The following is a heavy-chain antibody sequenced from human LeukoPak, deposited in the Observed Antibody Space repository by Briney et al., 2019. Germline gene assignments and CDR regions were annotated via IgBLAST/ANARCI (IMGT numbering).Heavy chain of an antibody. CDR1: GFTFSNYW. CDR3: AKRLYQGQQWLVPGFDY. Sequence: GGSLRLSCRASGFTFSNYWMTWVRQAPGKGLEWVANIKEDGGTKYYLDSVKGRFTISRDNSMNTLSLQMNTLRAEDTAVYYCAKRLYQGQQWLVPGFDYWGQGTLVTVSS. J-gene: IGHJ4*02. V-gene: IGHV3-7*05. CDR2: IKEDGGTK. D-gene: IGHD6-19*01.